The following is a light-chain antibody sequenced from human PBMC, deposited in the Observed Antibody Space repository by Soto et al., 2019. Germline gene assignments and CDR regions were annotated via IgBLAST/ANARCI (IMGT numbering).Light chain of an antibody. Sequence: QSVLSQPPSLSAAPGQKVTISCSGNSSNIGGNSVSWYQQLPGTAPKLLIYDDDKRPSGIPDRFSGSKSGTSATLGITGFQTGDEADYYCGSWDSSLSAYVFGTGIKVTVL. CDR2: DDD. J-gene: IGLJ1*01. V-gene: IGLV1-51*01. CDR3: GSWDSSLSAYV. CDR1: SSNIGGNS.